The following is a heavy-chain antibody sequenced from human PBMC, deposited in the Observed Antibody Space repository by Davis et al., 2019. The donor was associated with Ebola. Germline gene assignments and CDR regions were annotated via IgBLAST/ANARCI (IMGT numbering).Heavy chain of an antibody. Sequence: SETLSLTCTVSGGSISSGGYYWSWIRQPPGKGLEWIGEINHSGSTNYNPSLKSRVTISVDTSKNQFSLKLSSVTAADTAVYYCARDLPLVPAAILDYYYGMDVWGQGTTVTVSS. V-gene: IGHV4-39*02. D-gene: IGHD2-2*02. CDR3: ARDLPLVPAAILDYYYGMDV. CDR1: GGSISSGGYY. CDR2: INHSGST. J-gene: IGHJ6*02.